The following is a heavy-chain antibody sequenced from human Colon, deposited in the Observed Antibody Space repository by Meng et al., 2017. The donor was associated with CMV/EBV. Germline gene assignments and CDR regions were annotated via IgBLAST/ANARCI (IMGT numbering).Heavy chain of an antibody. J-gene: IGHJ4*02. V-gene: IGHV4-34*01. CDR1: GGSFNAYY. CDR2: LNHSGST. D-gene: IGHD3-3*01. Sequence: QVRLQQWGAGLLNPSETLSLTCAISGGSFNAYYLTWIRQSPGKGLEWIGELNHSGSTNYNPSLKSRVTISIDTSKRHFSLRLTSVTAADTAVYYCARGRNGWLLPLDSWGQGTLVTVSS. CDR3: ARGRNGWLLPLDS.